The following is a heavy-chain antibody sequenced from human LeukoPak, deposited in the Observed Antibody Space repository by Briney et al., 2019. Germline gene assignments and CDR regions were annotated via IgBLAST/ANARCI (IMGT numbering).Heavy chain of an antibody. D-gene: IGHD3-10*01. CDR3: ARGTMVRASDYYYMDV. Sequence: SETLSLTCTVSGGSISSGSYYWSWIRQPAGKGLEWIGRIYTSGSTNYNPSLKSRVTISVDTSKNQFSLKLSSVTGADTAVYYCARGTMVRASDYYYMDVWGKGTTVTVSS. V-gene: IGHV4-61*02. CDR1: GGSISSGSYY. J-gene: IGHJ6*03. CDR2: IYTSGST.